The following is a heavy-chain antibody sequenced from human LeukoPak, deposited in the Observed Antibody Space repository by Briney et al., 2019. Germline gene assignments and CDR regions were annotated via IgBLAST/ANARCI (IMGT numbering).Heavy chain of an antibody. CDR1: GGSISSYY. V-gene: IGHV4-59*08. CDR2: IFDSGST. D-gene: IGHD5-12*01. Sequence: SETLSLTCTVSGGSISSYYWTWIRQPPPQGLEWIGYIFDSGSTNYSPSLKSRVTISLDTSKNQFSLKLSSVTAADTAVYYCARRVATSSPLYYYGMDVWGQGTAVTVSS. CDR3: ARRVATSSPLYYYGMDV. J-gene: IGHJ6*02.